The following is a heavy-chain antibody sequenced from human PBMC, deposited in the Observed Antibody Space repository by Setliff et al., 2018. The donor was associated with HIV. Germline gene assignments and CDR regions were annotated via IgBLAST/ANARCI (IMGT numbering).Heavy chain of an antibody. V-gene: IGHV4-59*12. Sequence: SETLSLTCTVSGGSISNYYWSWIRQPPGKGLEWIGYIDYSGSAYYNPSLKRRITISRDTSKNQFSLKMNSVTAADTAVYYCAREGKTALVTKYFDYWGQGTLVTVSS. CDR3: AREGKTALVTKYFDY. CDR1: GGSISNYY. J-gene: IGHJ4*02. CDR2: IDYSGSA. D-gene: IGHD5-18*01.